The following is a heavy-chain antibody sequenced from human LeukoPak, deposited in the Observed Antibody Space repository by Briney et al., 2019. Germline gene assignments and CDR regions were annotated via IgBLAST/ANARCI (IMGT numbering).Heavy chain of an antibody. V-gene: IGHV4-61*01. CDR2: IYSSGGT. J-gene: IGHJ4*02. Sequence: PSETLSLTCTVSGGSVSSGSHYWSWIRQPPGKGLEWIAYIYSSGGTNYNASLKSRLTMSLDTSRNQFSLKLSSATAADTAVYYCARLISNYFDYWGQGTLVTVSS. CDR1: GGSVSSGSHY. CDR3: ARLISNYFDY.